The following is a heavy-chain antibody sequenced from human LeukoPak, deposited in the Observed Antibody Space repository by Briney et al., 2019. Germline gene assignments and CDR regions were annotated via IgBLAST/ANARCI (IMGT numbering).Heavy chain of an antibody. CDR1: GFSLSTSGVG. D-gene: IGHD6-13*01. V-gene: IGHV2-5*01. CDR3: AHRRWVAAAAVGFDY. J-gene: IGHJ4*02. Sequence: SGPTLVNPTQTLTLTCTFSGFSLSTSGVGVGWIRQPPGKALEWLALIYWNDDKRYSPSLESRLTITKDTSKNQVVLTMTNMDPVDTATYYCAHRRWVAAAAVGFDYWGQGTLVTVSP. CDR2: IYWNDDK.